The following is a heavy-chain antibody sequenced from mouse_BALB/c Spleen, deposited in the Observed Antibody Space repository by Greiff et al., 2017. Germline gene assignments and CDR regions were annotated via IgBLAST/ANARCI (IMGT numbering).Heavy chain of an antibody. V-gene: IGHV7-3*02. CDR1: GFTFTDYY. CDR3: ARDNSPFAY. CDR2: IRNKANGYTT. J-gene: IGHJ3*01. Sequence: EVKLMESGGGLVQPGGSLRLSCATSGFTFTDYYMSWVRQPPGKALEWLGFIRNKANGYTTEYSASVKGRFTISRDNSQSILYLQMNTLRAEDSATYYCARDNSPFAYWGQGTLVTVSA.